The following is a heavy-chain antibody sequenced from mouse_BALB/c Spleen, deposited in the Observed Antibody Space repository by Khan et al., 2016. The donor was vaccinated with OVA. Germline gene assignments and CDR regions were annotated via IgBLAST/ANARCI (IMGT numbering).Heavy chain of an antibody. CDR2: INTHSGVP. CDR3: ARGGAAYYRNYGGAIEY. CDR1: GYTFTTAG. J-gene: IGHJ4*01. D-gene: IGHD2-5*01. V-gene: IGHV9-4*02. Sequence: QIQLVQSGPELKKPGEAVRISCKASGYTFTTAGIQWVQKMPGKGLKWIGWINTHSGVPKYAEDFKGRFAFSLEISVNTAYLQITNLNNEDTATXFCARGGAAYYRNYGGAIEYWGQGTPVTVSS.